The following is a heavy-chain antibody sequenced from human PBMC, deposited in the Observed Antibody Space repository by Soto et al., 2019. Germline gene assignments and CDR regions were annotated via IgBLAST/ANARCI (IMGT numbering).Heavy chain of an antibody. Sequence: QVQLVQSGAEVKKPGSSVKVSCKASGGTFSSYTISWVRQAPGQGLEWMGRIIPILGIANYAQKFQGRVTITADKSTSTAYMELSSLRSEDTAVYYCVRLPQDTYYYDRSGRCGMDVWGQGTTVTVSS. D-gene: IGHD3-22*01. CDR3: VRLPQDTYYYDRSGRCGMDV. V-gene: IGHV1-69*02. J-gene: IGHJ6*02. CDR1: GGTFSSYT. CDR2: IIPILGIA.